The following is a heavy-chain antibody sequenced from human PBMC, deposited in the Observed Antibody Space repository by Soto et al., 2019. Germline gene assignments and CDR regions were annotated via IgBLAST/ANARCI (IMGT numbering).Heavy chain of an antibody. CDR3: ARHGYTSGRTYFDY. CDR1: GGSIGSSSYY. D-gene: IGHD6-19*01. V-gene: IGHV4-39*01. J-gene: IGHJ4*02. Sequence: QLQLQESGPGLVKPSETLSLTCTVSGGSIGSSSYYWGWIRKPPGKGLEWIGSIYDRGSTYSNPSLKSRLTTSLDTSKNQFSLKLTSVTAADTAVYYCARHGYTSGRTYFDYWGQGTLVTVSS. CDR2: IYDRGST.